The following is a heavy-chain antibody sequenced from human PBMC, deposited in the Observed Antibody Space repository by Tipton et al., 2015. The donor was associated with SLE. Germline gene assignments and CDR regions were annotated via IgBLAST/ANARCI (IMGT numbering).Heavy chain of an antibody. CDR1: GGSISSGDYY. CDR2: IYYSGST. V-gene: IGHV4-30-4*01. CDR3: ARDSDDSSGPFIDY. D-gene: IGHD3-22*01. Sequence: TLSLTCTVSGGSISSGDYYWSWIRQPPGKGLEWIGYIYYSGSTYYNPSLKSRLTISVDTSRNQFSLKLSSVTAADTAVYYCARDSDDSSGPFIDYWGQGTLVTVSS. J-gene: IGHJ4*02.